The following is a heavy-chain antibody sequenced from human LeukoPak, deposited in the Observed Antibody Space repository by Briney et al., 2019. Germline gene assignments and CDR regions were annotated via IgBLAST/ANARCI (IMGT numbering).Heavy chain of an antibody. CDR3: ARGYCSSTTCLYFDN. J-gene: IGHJ4*02. D-gene: IGHD2-2*01. V-gene: IGHV1-18*01. CDR2: ISGYNGNT. CDR1: GYTFIRYG. Sequence: ASVKVYCKASGYTFIRYGINWVRQAPGQGLEWMGWISGYNGNTNYAQKLQGRVTLTTDTPTNTAYVDLRSLKSDDTAVYYCARGYCSSTTCLYFDNWGQGTPVTVSS.